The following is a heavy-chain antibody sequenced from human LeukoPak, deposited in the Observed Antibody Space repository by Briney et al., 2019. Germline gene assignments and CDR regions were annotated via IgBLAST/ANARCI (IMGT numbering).Heavy chain of an antibody. CDR3: ARAGRILWFGELLS. CDR2: IYYSGST. V-gene: IGHV4-30-4*01. Sequence: SQTLSVTCTVSGGSINSGDYYWSRIRQPPGTGLEWIGYIYYSGSTYYNPSLKSRVTISVDTSKNQFSLKLSSVTAADTAVYYCARAGRILWFGELLSWGQGTLVTVSS. J-gene: IGHJ4*02. CDR1: GGSINSGDYY. D-gene: IGHD3-10*01.